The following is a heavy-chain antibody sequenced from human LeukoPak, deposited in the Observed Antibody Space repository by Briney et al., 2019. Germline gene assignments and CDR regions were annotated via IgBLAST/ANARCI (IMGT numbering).Heavy chain of an antibody. V-gene: IGHV3-23*01. CDR1: GLTFCCYA. J-gene: IGHJ4*02. CDR2: ISGSGGST. CDR3: AKAVVPAVKQ. Sequence: GGSLRLSYAASGLTFCCYAMSWVRQAPGKGLEWVSAISGSGGSTYYADSVKGRFTISRDNSKNTLYLQMNSLRAEDTAVYYCAKAVVPAVKQWGQGTLVTVSS. D-gene: IGHD2-2*01.